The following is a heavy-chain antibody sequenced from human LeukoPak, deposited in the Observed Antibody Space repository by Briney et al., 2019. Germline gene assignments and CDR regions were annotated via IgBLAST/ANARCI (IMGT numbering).Heavy chain of an antibody. Sequence: SQTLSLTCTVSGGSISSGSYYWSWIRQPAGKGLEWIGRIDTSGSTNYNPSLKSRVTISVDTSKNQFSLKLSSVTAADTAVYYCASGIQLFNLDYWGQGTLVTVSS. J-gene: IGHJ4*02. D-gene: IGHD5-18*01. CDR1: GGSISSGSYY. CDR3: ASGIQLFNLDY. CDR2: IDTSGST. V-gene: IGHV4-61*02.